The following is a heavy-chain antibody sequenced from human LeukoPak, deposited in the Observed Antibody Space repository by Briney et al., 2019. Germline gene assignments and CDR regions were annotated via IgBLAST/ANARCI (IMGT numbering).Heavy chain of an antibody. J-gene: IGHJ4*02. CDR2: LYSDGNT. CDR3: ARGVEPLAANTLAY. D-gene: IGHD1-14*01. V-gene: IGHV3-53*01. Sequence: GGSLRLSCVVSGFTFSNDAMSWVRQAPGKGLQWVSVLYSDGNTKYADSVQGRFTISRDNSKNTLYLEMSSLSPDDTAVYYCARGVEPLAANTLAYWGQGTLVTVSS. CDR1: GFTFSNDA.